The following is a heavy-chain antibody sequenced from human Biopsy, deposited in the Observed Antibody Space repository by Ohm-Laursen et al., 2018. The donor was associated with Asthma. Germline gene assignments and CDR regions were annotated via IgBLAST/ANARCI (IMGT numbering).Heavy chain of an antibody. CDR3: ARAVSSSSYWYFDL. V-gene: IGHV4-39*02. CDR1: GDAMSTSGSY. D-gene: IGHD6-6*01. J-gene: IGHJ2*01. CDR2: IYYSGRT. Sequence: GTLSLTCIVSGDAMSTSGSYWGWIRQSPGKVLEWIGSIYYSGRTYYNPPLESRVTITADTSKNPFSLKVTSVTAADTAVYYCARAVSSSSYWYFDLWGRGDLVTVSS.